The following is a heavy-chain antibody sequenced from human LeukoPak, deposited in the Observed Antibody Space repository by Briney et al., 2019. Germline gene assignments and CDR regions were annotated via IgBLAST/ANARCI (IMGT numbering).Heavy chain of an antibody. CDR3: ARDYQHYFAY. V-gene: IGHV3-48*02. J-gene: IGHJ4*02. CDR2: ISGGSGRI. Sequence: PGGSLRLSCAASGFTFSSYSMNWVRQPPGKGLEGVSYISGGSGRINYADSVKGRFTISRDNAKNSLYLQMNSLRDEDTAVYYCARDYQHYFAYWGQGTLVTVSS. CDR1: GFTFSSYS.